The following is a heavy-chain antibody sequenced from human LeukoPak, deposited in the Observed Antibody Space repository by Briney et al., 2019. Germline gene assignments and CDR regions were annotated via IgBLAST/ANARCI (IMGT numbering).Heavy chain of an antibody. V-gene: IGHV4-39*01. CDR1: GGSISSTNYY. CDR3: ATQFMIVVVITPALDAFDI. J-gene: IGHJ3*02. D-gene: IGHD3-22*01. CDR2: IYYSGST. Sequence: PSETLSLTCTVSGGSISSTNYYWGWIRQPPGKGLEWIGSIYYSGSTYYNPSLKSRVTISVNTSKNQFSLKLSSVTAADTAVYYCATQFMIVVVITPALDAFDIWGQGTMVTVSS.